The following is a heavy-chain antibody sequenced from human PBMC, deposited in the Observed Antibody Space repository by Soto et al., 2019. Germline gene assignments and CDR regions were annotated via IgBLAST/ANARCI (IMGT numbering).Heavy chain of an antibody. Sequence: SETLSLTCTVSGGPISSSSYYWGWIRQPPGKGLEWIGSIYYSGSTYYNPSLKSRVTISVDTSKNQFSLKLSSVTAADTAVYYCARPLWFGEGTMDVWGQGTTVTVSS. J-gene: IGHJ6*02. V-gene: IGHV4-39*01. CDR3: ARPLWFGEGTMDV. D-gene: IGHD3-10*01. CDR1: GGPISSSSYY. CDR2: IYYSGST.